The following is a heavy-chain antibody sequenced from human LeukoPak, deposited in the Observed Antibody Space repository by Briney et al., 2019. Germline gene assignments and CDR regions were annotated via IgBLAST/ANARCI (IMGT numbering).Heavy chain of an antibody. Sequence: PGGSLRLSCAASGFSFSSFAMTWVRQAPGKGLEWVSGIIDTGGATYNADSVKGRFTISRDNSKNTLFLQMNSLRAEDTAVYYCAKFNGHPTTNYYMDVWGEGTTVTVSS. D-gene: IGHD3-10*01. CDR2: IIDTGGAT. CDR3: AKFNGHPTTNYYMDV. J-gene: IGHJ6*04. V-gene: IGHV3-23*01. CDR1: GFSFSSFA.